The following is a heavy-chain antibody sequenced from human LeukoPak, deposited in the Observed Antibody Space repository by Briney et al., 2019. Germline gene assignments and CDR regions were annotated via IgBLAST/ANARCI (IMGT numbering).Heavy chain of an antibody. CDR2: INHSGST. CDR1: GGSFSGYY. J-gene: IGHJ5*02. V-gene: IGHV4-34*01. Sequence: PSETLSLTCAVYGGSFSGYYWSWIRQPPGKGLEWIGEINHSGSTNYNPSPKSRVTISVDTSKNQFSLKLSSVTAADTAVYYCARGQGAIAAAGTRWFDPWGQGTLVTVSS. CDR3: ARGQGAIAAAGTRWFDP. D-gene: IGHD6-13*01.